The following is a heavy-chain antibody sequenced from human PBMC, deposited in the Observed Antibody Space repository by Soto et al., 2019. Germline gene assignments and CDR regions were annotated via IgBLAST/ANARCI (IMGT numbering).Heavy chain of an antibody. V-gene: IGHV1-18*01. CDR1: GYTFTNYG. D-gene: IGHD2-2*01. J-gene: IGHJ4*02. CDR3: AKGGLDHPATVTGGY. CDR2: INTYNGNT. Sequence: QVHLVQSGPEVKKPGASVRVSCRASGYTFTNYGIGWVRQAPGQGLEWMGWINTYNGNTNYAQKFRGSLTMTTDTSTTTAYMRPRSLKTEDTAVYYCAKGGLDHPATVTGGYWGQGTLVTVPS.